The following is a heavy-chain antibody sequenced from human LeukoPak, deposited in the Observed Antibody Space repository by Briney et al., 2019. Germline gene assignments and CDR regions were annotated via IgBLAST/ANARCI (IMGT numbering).Heavy chain of an antibody. V-gene: IGHV3-7*05. CDR3: ASQFWWAAVAGTTLDY. Sequence: GGSLRLSCIASGFTFSTYWMSWVRQAPGGGLEWVANIKEDGSETYYVDSVKGRFTISRDNAKNSLYLQMNSLGAEDTAVYYCASQFWWAAVAGTTLDYWGQGTLVTVSS. J-gene: IGHJ4*02. D-gene: IGHD6-19*01. CDR2: IKEDGSET. CDR1: GFTFSTYW.